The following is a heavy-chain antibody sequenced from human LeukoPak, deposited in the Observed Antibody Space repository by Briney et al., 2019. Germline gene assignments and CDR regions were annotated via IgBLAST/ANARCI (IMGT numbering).Heavy chain of an antibody. CDR2: IRGSGGST. CDR1: GSTFSRTA. CDR3: AKDKGGSENYYYGSGSYDY. D-gene: IGHD3-10*01. Sequence: PGPSLRLSCAAAGSTFSRTAMSSVRQAPRNGLELVSAIRGSGGSTYYADSVKGRFTISRDNSKNTLYLQMNSLRAEDTAVYYCAKDKGGSENYYYGSGSYDYWGQGTLVTVSS. J-gene: IGHJ4*02. V-gene: IGHV3-23*01.